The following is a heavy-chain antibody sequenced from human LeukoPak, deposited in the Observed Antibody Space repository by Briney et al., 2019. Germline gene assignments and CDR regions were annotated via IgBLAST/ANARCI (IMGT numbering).Heavy chain of an antibody. CDR2: ISWDGGST. J-gene: IGHJ4*02. D-gene: IGHD2-2*01. V-gene: IGHV3-43*01. CDR1: RFAFDDYT. CDR3: AKDSCSSTSCSLDY. Sequence: GGSLRLSCAASRFAFDDYTMHWVRQAPGKGLEWVSLISWDGGSTYYADSVKGRFTISRDNSKNSLYLQMNSLRTEDTALYYCAKDSCSSTSCSLDYWGRGTLVTVSS.